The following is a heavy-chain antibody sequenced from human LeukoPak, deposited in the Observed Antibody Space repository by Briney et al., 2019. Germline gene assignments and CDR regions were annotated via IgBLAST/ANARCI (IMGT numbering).Heavy chain of an antibody. D-gene: IGHD4-17*01. CDR2: IKQDGSEK. Sequence: GRSLRLSCAASGFTFSSFGMHWVRQAPGKGLEWVANIKQDGSEKYYVDSVKGRFTISRDNAKNSLYLQMNSLRAEDTAVYYCATMGGHDYGDYYFDYWGQGTLVTVSS. CDR1: GFTFSSFG. J-gene: IGHJ4*02. CDR3: ATMGGHDYGDYYFDY. V-gene: IGHV3-7*03.